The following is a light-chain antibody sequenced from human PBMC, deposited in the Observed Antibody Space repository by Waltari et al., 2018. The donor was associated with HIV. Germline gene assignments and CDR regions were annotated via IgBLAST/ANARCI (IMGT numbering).Light chain of an antibody. J-gene: IGLJ2*01. Sequence: SYVLTQPPSVSVAPGKTARITCWGTNIGSKRVHWYQQKPGQAPLLVIYYDSARPSGIPERFSGSNSGNTATLTISRVEAGDEADYYCQVWDSSSDHVVFGGGTNLTVL. CDR3: QVWDSSSDHVV. CDR2: YDS. CDR1: NIGSKR. V-gene: IGLV3-21*04.